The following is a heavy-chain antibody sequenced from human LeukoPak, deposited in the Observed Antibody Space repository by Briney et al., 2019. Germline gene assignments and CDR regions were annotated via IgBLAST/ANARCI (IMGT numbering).Heavy chain of an antibody. CDR3: ARVMDSGAAAGTKGPNYYYYGMDV. D-gene: IGHD6-13*01. CDR2: MNPNSGNT. J-gene: IGHJ6*02. V-gene: IGHV1-8*02. CDR1: GYTFTSYD. Sequence: GASVKVSCKASGYTFTSYDINWVRQATGQGLEWMGWMNPNSGNTGYAQKFQGRVTMTRDTSTSTVYMELSSLRSEDTAVYYCARVMDSGAAAGTKGPNYYYYGMDVWGQGTTVTVSS.